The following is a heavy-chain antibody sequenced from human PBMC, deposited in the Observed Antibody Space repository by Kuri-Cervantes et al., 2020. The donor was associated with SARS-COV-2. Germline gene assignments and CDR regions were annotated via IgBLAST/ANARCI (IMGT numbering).Heavy chain of an antibody. CDR1: GGSISSYY. J-gene: IGHJ5*02. CDR2: IYCSGSN. D-gene: IGHD2-2*01. Sequence: GSLRPSCTVPGGSISSYYWSWIRQPPGKGLEWIGYIYCSGSNNYNPSLKSRVTISVDTSKNQFSLKLSSATAADTAVYYCARSDYCSSTSCCLGWWFDPWGQGTLVTVSS. V-gene: IGHV4-59*01. CDR3: ARSDYCSSTSCCLGWWFDP.